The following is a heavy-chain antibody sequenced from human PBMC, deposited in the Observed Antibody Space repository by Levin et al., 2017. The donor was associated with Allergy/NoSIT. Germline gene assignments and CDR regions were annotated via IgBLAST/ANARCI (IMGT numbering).Heavy chain of an antibody. V-gene: IGHV4-39*01. CDR1: GGSISRSTIY. J-gene: IGHJ4*02. CDR2: VYYTGRT. CDR3: ARQGGDGYNWGY. Sequence: SQTLSLTCTVSGGSISRSTIYWAWIRQSPGKGLEWIGNVYYTGRTYYKTSLKSRVTISVDTSKNQFSLTMNSVTAADTAVYYCARQGGDGYNWGYWGQGTQVTVSS. D-gene: IGHD5-24*01.